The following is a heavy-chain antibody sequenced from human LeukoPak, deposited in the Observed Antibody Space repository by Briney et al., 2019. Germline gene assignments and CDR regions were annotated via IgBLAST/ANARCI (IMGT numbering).Heavy chain of an antibody. CDR1: GGSFSGYY. J-gene: IGHJ4*02. D-gene: IGHD6-19*01. CDR2: INHSGST. V-gene: IGHV4-34*01. CDR3: ARGRDSSHFDY. Sequence: SETLSLTCAVYGGSFSGYYWSLIRQPPGKGLEWIGEINHSGSTNYNPSLKSRVTISVDTSKNQFSLKLSSVTAADTAVYYCARGRDSSHFDYWGQGTLVTVSS.